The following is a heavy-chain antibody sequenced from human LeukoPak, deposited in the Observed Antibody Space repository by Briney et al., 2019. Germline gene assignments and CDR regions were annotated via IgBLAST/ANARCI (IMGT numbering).Heavy chain of an antibody. D-gene: IGHD6-6*01. Sequence: GESLKISCQGSGYSFTNYWIGWVRQMPGKGLEWMGIIYPGDSDTRYSPSFQGQVTISADKSISTAYLQWSSLKASDTAMYHCASSAYSSSSGGYYYMDVWGKGTTVTVSS. J-gene: IGHJ6*03. V-gene: IGHV5-51*01. CDR1: GYSFTNYW. CDR2: IYPGDSDT. CDR3: ASSAYSSSSGGYYYMDV.